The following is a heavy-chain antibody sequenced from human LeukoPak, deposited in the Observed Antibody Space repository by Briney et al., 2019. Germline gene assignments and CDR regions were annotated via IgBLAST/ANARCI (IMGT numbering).Heavy chain of an antibody. V-gene: IGHV1-2*02. CDR2: INPNSGGA. D-gene: IGHD2-21*01. CDR1: RYTLTGYF. J-gene: IGHJ3*02. Sequence: EASVKVSCLPSRYTLTGYFMHWVRQAPGQGLEWMGWINPNSGGANFAQKFQGRVTMTRDTSISTVYMELSRLTSDDPAVYYCAKDRADCFGEYCREDLYVFHIWGQGTMVSVSS. CDR3: AKDRADCFGEYCREDLYVFHI.